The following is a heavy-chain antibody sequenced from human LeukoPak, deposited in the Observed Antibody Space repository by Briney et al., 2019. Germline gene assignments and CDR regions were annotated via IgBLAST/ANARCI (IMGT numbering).Heavy chain of an antibody. CDR2: IIPAFGTP. V-gene: IGHV1-69*05. CDR1: RGTFSNLA. Sequence: SVKVSCKASRGTFSNLAFSWVRHAPGQGLEWMGGIIPAFGTPSYPQRFHGRVTISTDESTSPVYMELSGLRSEDTAVYYCSSRGGSTSSLDSWGQGTLV. CDR3: SSRGGSTSSLDS. D-gene: IGHD6-6*01. J-gene: IGHJ4*02.